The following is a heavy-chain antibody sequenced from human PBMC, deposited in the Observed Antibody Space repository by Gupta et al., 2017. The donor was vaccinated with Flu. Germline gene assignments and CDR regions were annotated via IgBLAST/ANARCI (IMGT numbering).Heavy chain of an antibody. D-gene: IGHD3-22*01. Sequence: QVQLQESGPGLVKPSQTLSLTCTVSGGSISRGVYYWSWIRQHPGKGLEWIGYIYYSGSTYYNPSLKIRVTISVDTSKNQFSLKLSSVTAADTAVYYCARDKEQDYYDSSGYYYGAFDIWGQGTMVTGSS. J-gene: IGHJ3*02. CDR1: GGSISRGVYY. V-gene: IGHV4-31*03. CDR3: ARDKEQDYYDSSGYYYGAFDI. CDR2: IYYSGST.